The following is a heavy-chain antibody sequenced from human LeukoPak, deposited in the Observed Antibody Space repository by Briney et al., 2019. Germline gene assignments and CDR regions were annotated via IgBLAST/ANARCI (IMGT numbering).Heavy chain of an antibody. D-gene: IGHD3-22*01. CDR2: IKQDGSEK. Sequence: SGGSLRLSCAASGFTFSSYWMSWVRQAPGKGLEWVANIKQDGSEKYYVDSVKGRFTISRDNAKNSLYLQMNSLRAEDTAVYYCARGDSSGYPNYYYYGMDVWGQGTTVTVSS. CDR1: GFTFSSYW. CDR3: ARGDSSGYPNYYYYGMDV. J-gene: IGHJ6*02. V-gene: IGHV3-7*01.